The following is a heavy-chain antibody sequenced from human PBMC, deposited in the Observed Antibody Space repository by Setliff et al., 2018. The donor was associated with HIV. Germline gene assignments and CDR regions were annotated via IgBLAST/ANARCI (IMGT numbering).Heavy chain of an antibody. Sequence: GGSLRLSCAASGFTFSSNWMHWVRQAPGKGLVWVSRINSDGRSTSYADSVKGRFTISRDNAKNTLYLQMNSLRAEDTAVYYCARDYGSGTYYYYYSLDVWGQGTTVTVSS. CDR1: GFTFSSNW. CDR3: ARDYGSGTYYYYYSLDV. CDR2: INSDGRST. D-gene: IGHD3-10*01. J-gene: IGHJ6*02. V-gene: IGHV3-74*01.